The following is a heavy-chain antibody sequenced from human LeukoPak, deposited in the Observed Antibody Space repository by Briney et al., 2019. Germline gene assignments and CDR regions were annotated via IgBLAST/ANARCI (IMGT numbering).Heavy chain of an antibody. CDR1: GFSLSTNGMC. J-gene: IGHJ6*02. CDR2: IDWDDDK. D-gene: IGHD3-3*01. Sequence: SGPTLVNPTQTLTLTCTFSGFSLSTNGMCVSRIRQPPGKALEWLARIDWDDDKYYSTSLRTRLIISKDTSKNQVVLTMTNVDPGDTATYYCAREWVSIARNDLDVWGQGTTVTVSS. CDR3: AREWVSIARNDLDV. V-gene: IGHV2-70*11.